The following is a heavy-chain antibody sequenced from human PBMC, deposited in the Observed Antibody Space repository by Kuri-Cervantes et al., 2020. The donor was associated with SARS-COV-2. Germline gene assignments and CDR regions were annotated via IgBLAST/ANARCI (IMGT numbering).Heavy chain of an antibody. J-gene: IGHJ4*02. Sequence: SETLSLTCTVSGGSISSSSYYWGWIRQPPGKGLEWIGSIYYSGSTYYNPSLKSRVTISVDTSKNQFSLKLSSVTAADTAVYYCARGIGYCSSTSCYYFDYWGQGTLVTVSS. CDR3: ARGIGYCSSTSCYYFDY. CDR2: IYYSGST. CDR1: GGSISSSSYY. D-gene: IGHD2-2*01. V-gene: IGHV4-39*01.